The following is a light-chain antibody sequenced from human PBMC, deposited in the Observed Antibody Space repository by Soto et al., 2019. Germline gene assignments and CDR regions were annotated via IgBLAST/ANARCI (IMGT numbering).Light chain of an antibody. CDR2: KAS. V-gene: IGKV1-5*03. CDR3: QQYNGYPLT. J-gene: IGKJ5*01. CDR1: QSISNL. Sequence: DIQMTQSPSTLSASVGDRVTITCRASQSISNLLAWYEQKPGRAPTLLIYKASTLESGLPSRFSGSGSGTDFSLTISSLQPDDSATYYCQQYNGYPLTFGQGTRLEIK.